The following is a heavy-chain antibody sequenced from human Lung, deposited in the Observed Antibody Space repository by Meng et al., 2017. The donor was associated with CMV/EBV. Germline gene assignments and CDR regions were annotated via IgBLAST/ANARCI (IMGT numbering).Heavy chain of an antibody. CDR3: AKDDPVFHY. V-gene: IGHV3-30*02. CDR2: IRNDESDK. CDR1: GFTFSSYR. J-gene: IGHJ4*02. Sequence: VQVVEDGGGGGPPGRSLRLSCAASGFTFSSYRMHWARQAPVKGPEWVEFIRNDESDKYYGDSVKGRFTISRDTSKNKVDLQMNSLRTEDTAVYYCAKDDPVFHYWGQGTLVTVSS.